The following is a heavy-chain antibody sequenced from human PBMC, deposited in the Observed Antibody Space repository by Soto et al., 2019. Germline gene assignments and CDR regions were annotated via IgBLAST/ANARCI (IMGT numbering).Heavy chain of an antibody. Sequence: VESLKISCKGSGYSFTSYWIGWVRQIPWKGLEWMGIIYPVDSDTRYSPSFQGQVTISADKSISTAYLQWSSLKASDTAMYYCARKLVTDGYNSYYYYGTDVWGKGTTVTASS. CDR2: IYPVDSDT. CDR1: GYSFTSYW. CDR3: ARKLVTDGYNSYYYYGTDV. J-gene: IGHJ6*04. D-gene: IGHD2-21*02. V-gene: IGHV5-51*01.